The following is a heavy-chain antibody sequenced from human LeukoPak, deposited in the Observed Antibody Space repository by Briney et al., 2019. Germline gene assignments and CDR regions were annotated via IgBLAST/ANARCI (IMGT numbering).Heavy chain of an antibody. CDR2: IKPDGSDK. D-gene: IGHD3-10*01. V-gene: IGHV3-7*01. CDR1: GFNFSIYW. CDR3: ARSYYYADY. J-gene: IGHJ4*02. Sequence: GGSLRLSCAASGFNFSIYWMSWVRQAPGKGLEWVATIKPDGSDKFYVDSVKGRFTFSRDNPKNTLYLQMNSLRAKDTAVYYCARSYYYADYWGQGTLVTVSS.